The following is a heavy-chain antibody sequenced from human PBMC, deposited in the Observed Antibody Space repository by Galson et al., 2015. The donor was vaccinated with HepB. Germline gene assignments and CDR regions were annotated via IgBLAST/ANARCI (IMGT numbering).Heavy chain of an antibody. D-gene: IGHD6-19*01. Sequence: ETLSLPCPVSGGSISYYYWSWIRQPPGKGLEWIGYIYYNGNTNYNLSLKSRVTISVDTTKNQFSLRLSSVTAADTAVYYCARHDPNSGWSDFDYWGQGALVTVSS. CDR1: GGSISYYY. V-gene: IGHV4-59*08. CDR3: ARHDPNSGWSDFDY. J-gene: IGHJ4*02. CDR2: IYYNGNT.